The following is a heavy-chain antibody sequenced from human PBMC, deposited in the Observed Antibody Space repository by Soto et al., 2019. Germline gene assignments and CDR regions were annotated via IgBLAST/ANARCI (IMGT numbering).Heavy chain of an antibody. Sequence: ETLSLTCTVSGGSISSYYWSWIRQPPGKGLEWIGYIYYSGSTNYNPSLKSRVTISVDTSKNQFSLKLSSVTAADTAVYYCAREQVITFGGVIVPDYYYGMDVWGQGTTVTVSS. J-gene: IGHJ6*02. V-gene: IGHV4-59*01. CDR3: AREQVITFGGVIVPDYYYGMDV. D-gene: IGHD3-16*02. CDR1: GGSISSYY. CDR2: IYYSGST.